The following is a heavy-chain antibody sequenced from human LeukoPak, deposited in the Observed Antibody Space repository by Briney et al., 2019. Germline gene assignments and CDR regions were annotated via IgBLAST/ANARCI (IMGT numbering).Heavy chain of an antibody. CDR2: ISAYNGNT. Sequence: GASVKVSCKASGYTFTSYGISWVRQAPGQGLEWMGWISAYNGNTNYAQKLQGRVTMTTDTSTSTAYMELRSLRSDDTAVYYCARDGDYYGSGSSIRGFDPWGQGTLVTVSS. CDR3: ARDGDYYGSGSSIRGFDP. CDR1: GYTFTSYG. J-gene: IGHJ5*02. V-gene: IGHV1-18*04. D-gene: IGHD3-10*01.